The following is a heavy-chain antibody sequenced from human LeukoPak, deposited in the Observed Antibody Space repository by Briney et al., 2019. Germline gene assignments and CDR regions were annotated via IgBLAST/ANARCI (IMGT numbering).Heavy chain of an antibody. CDR1: GFPFSSYT. D-gene: IGHD2-2*01. V-gene: IGHV3-30*04. J-gene: IGHJ4*02. CDR3: ARGGDIVVVPAGALGDY. Sequence: PGGPLRPSCAPSGFPFSSYTMHWVRQAPGKGLEWLAVISYDGSNKHYANSAKGRFTFSRENSKNTPHLKMNSLRAEDTAVYYCARGGDIVVVPAGALGDYWGEGTLVTVS. CDR2: ISYDGSNK.